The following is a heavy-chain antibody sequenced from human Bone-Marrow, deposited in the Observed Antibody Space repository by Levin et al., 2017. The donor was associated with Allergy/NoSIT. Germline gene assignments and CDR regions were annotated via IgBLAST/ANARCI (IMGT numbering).Heavy chain of an antibody. CDR2: ISGSSSSI. J-gene: IGHJ6*02. V-gene: IGHV3-48*02. D-gene: IGHD6-13*01. Sequence: LSLTCAASGFTFSNSSMNWVRQAPGKGLEWVSYISGSSSSIFYADSVKGRFTISRDNAKNSLFLQMNSLRDEDTAVYYCARDCPHLSYSSTWYYYYGMDVWGQGTTVTVSS. CDR3: ARDCPHLSYSSTWYYYYGMDV. CDR1: GFTFSNSS.